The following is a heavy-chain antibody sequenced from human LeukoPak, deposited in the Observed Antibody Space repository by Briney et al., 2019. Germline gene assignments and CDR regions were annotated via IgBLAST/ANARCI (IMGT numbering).Heavy chain of an antibody. Sequence: SETLSLTCTVSNGSTSSYYWSWIRQPPGKGLEWIGYIHHYGSTSYNPSLKRRVTISVDTSKKQFSLKLSSVTAADTAVYYCARLPLINCASTTTPCDAFDIWGQGTMVTVSS. CDR3: ARLPLINCASTTTPCDAFDI. V-gene: IGHV4-59*08. D-gene: IGHD2-2*01. CDR2: IHHYGST. CDR1: NGSTSSYY. J-gene: IGHJ3*02.